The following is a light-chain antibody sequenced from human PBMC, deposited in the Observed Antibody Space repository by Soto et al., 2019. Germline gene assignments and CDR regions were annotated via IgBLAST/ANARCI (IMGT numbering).Light chain of an antibody. J-gene: IGKJ1*01. CDR1: QSVSSN. Sequence: EIVMTQSPATLSVSPGERATLSCRASQSVSSNLAWYQQKPGQAPRLLIYGASTRATGIPARFSGSGSGTEFTITISSLQSEDFAVYYCQQYNNWPGWTFGQGTKVEIK. V-gene: IGKV3-15*01. CDR2: GAS. CDR3: QQYNNWPGWT.